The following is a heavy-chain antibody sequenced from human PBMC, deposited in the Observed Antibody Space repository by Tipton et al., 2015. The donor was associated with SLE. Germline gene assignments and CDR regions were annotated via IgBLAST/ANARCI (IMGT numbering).Heavy chain of an antibody. Sequence: TLSLTCSVSGGSIGYYYWNWIRQPPGKGLEWIGYVFYSGSTTYNPSFRGRVTMSVDTSKIQFSLRLNSVTAADTAIYYCARGDSNGYFAYWGQGTLVTVSS. CDR3: ARGDSNGYFAY. J-gene: IGHJ4*02. D-gene: IGHD3-22*01. CDR2: VFYSGST. CDR1: GGSIGYYY. V-gene: IGHV4-59*01.